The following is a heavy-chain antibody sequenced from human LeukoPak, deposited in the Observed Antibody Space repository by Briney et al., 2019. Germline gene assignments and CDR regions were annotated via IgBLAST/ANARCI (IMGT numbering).Heavy chain of an antibody. D-gene: IGHD6-6*01. J-gene: IGHJ4*02. CDR3: AKDQKYSNSPFDY. Sequence: PGGSLRLSCAASGFIFGSYAMTWVRQAPGKGLEWVSAISSTGSSTYYAGSVKGRLTISRDNSKNTLYLQMNSLRAAEDTAVILCAKDQKYSNSPFDYWGQGTLVTVSS. CDR1: GFIFGSYA. CDR2: ISSTGSST. V-gene: IGHV3-23*01.